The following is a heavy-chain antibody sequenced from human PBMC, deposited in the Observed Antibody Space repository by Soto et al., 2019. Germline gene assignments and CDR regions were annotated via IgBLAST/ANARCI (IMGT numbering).Heavy chain of an antibody. CDR3: ARVAVEMATIHVFDY. D-gene: IGHD5-12*01. CDR1: GFTFSSYA. CDR2: ISYDGSNK. Sequence: GGSLRLSCAASGFTFSSYAMHWVRQAPGKGLEWVAVISYDGSNKYYADSMKGRFTISRDNSKNTLYLQMNSLRAEDTAVYYCARVAVEMATIHVFDYWGQGALVTVSS. V-gene: IGHV3-30-3*01. J-gene: IGHJ4*02.